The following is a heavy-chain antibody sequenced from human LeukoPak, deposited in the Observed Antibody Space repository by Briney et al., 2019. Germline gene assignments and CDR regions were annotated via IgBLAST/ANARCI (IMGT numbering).Heavy chain of an antibody. J-gene: IGHJ6*02. CDR1: GFIVSSNY. CDR3: AKGQKVLTTHGMDV. CDR2: ISGSGKST. Sequence: GGSLRLSCAASGFIVSSNYMNWVRQAPGKGLEWVSAISGSGKSTYYADSVKGRFTISRDNSKNTLYLQMDSLRVEDTAVYYCAKGQKVLTTHGMDVWGQGTTVTVSS. D-gene: IGHD4-17*01. V-gene: IGHV3-23*01.